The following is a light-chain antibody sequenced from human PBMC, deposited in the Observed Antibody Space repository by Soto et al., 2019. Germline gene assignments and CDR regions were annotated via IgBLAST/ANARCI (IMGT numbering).Light chain of an antibody. CDR2: GAS. CDR1: QPIRNNY. CDR3: QQYGSSPWT. J-gene: IGKJ1*01. Sequence: TVLTQSPGTLSLSPGERATLSCRASQPIRNNYLAWYRQTPGQAPRLLIYGASNRATGIADRFSGSGSGTDFTLIISRLEPEDFALYYCQQYGSSPWTFGQGTKVEIK. V-gene: IGKV3-20*01.